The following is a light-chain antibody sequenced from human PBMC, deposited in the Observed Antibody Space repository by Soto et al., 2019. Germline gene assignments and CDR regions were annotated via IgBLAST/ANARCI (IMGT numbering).Light chain of an antibody. CDR2: GAS. CDR3: QQYGSSPST. V-gene: IGKV3-20*01. Sequence: ETVLTHSPDTPSLSPGERATLSCGASRIVNSRDLGWYQQKPGQAPRLLINGASSRATGIPDRFSGSGSGTDFTLTVSSLEPEEFAVYYCQQYGSSPSTFGQGTRLEIK. J-gene: IGKJ5*01. CDR1: RIVNSRD.